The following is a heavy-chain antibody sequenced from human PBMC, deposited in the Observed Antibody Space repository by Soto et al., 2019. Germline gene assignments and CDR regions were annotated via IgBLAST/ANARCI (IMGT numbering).Heavy chain of an antibody. V-gene: IGHV3-7*03. J-gene: IGHJ2*01. CDR1: GFTFSSYW. CDR2: IKQDGSEK. CDR3: PRWGHYYGSVTYYTQCNVHV. Sequence: GGSLRLSCAASGFTFSSYWMSWVRQAPGKGLEWVANIKQDGSEKYYVDSVKGRFTISRDNAKNSLYLQMNSLRAEDTAVYYCPRWGHYYGSVTYYTQCNVHVWGRGTLVTV. D-gene: IGHD3-10*01.